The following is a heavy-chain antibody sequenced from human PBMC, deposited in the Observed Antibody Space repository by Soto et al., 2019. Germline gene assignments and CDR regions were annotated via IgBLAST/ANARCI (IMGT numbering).Heavy chain of an antibody. D-gene: IGHD6-13*01. CDR3: ARGGVKQQLAFYYYYGMDV. CDR1: GYTLTELS. Sequence: ASVKVSCKFSGYTLTELSMHWVRQAPGQRLEWMGWINAGNGNTKYSQKFQGRVTITRDTSASTAYMELSSLRSEDTAVYYCARGGVKQQLAFYYYYGMDVWGQGTTVTVSS. V-gene: IGHV1-3*01. CDR2: INAGNGNT. J-gene: IGHJ6*02.